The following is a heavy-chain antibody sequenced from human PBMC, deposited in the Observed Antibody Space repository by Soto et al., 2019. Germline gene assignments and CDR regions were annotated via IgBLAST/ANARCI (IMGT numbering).Heavy chain of an antibody. V-gene: IGHV4-39*01. CDR1: GGSISSSSYY. CDR3: ARRPTMTTVTPKNWFDP. J-gene: IGHJ5*02. Sequence: PSETLTLTCTVSGGSISSSSYYWGWIRQPPGKGLEWIGSIYYSGSTYYNPSLKSRVTIPVDTSKNQFSLQLSSVTAADTAVYYCARRPTMTTVTPKNWFDPWGQGTLVTVSS. CDR2: IYYSGST. D-gene: IGHD4-17*01.